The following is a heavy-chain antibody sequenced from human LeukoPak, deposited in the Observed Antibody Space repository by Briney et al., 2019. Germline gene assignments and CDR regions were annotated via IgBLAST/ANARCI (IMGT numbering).Heavy chain of an antibody. CDR3: ARDQTRFWSCYYEAAYNWFDP. J-gene: IGHJ5*02. Sequence: PSETLSLTCTLSGGSLSSYYWSWIRQPPGDGLEWIGYIYYSGITNYNPLLQSRVTISVDTFKNQFSLKLSSVTAADTAVYYCARDQTRFWSCYYEAAYNWFDPWCQGTLVTVSS. V-gene: IGHV4-59*01. CDR2: IYYSGIT. CDR1: GGSLSSYY. D-gene: IGHD3-3*01.